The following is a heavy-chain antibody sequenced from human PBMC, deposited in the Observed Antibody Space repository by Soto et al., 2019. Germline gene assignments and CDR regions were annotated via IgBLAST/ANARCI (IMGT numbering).Heavy chain of an antibody. V-gene: IGHV3-23*01. CDR3: AKEYSTSFDY. Sequence: GGSLRLSCAASGFTFSNYAMNWVRQAPGKGLEWVSAISAGGSNTDYADSVKGRFTISSDNSKNTLYLQMNSLRAEDTAVYYCAKEYSTSFDYWGQGTLVTVSS. CDR2: ISAGGSNT. CDR1: GFTFSNYA. D-gene: IGHD6-6*01. J-gene: IGHJ4*02.